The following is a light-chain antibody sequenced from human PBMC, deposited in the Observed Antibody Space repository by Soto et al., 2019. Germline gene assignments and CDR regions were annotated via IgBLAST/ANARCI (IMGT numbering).Light chain of an antibody. CDR1: QSISSW. CDR3: QQYNSYPYT. CDR2: DAS. V-gene: IGKV1-5*01. J-gene: IGKJ2*01. Sequence: DIQMTQSPSTLSASVGDRATISCRASQSISSWLAWYQQKPGKAPKLLINDASSLQSGVPSRSSGSGSGTQFTLTISSLQPDDFATYYCQQYNSYPYTFGQGTKVDIK.